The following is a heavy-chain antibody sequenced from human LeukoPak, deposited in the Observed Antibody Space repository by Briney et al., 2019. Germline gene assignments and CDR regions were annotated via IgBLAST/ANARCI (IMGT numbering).Heavy chain of an antibody. V-gene: IGHV1-18*04. D-gene: IGHD6-13*01. J-gene: IGHJ4*02. CDR1: GYNFIGYY. CDR2: ISAYNGNT. Sequence: ASVKVSCKASGYNFIGYYMHWVRQAPGQGLEWMGWISAYNGNTNYAQKLQGRVTMTTDTSTSTAYMELRSLRSDDTAVYYCARVLVAAAGTRLDYWGQGTLVTVSS. CDR3: ARVLVAAAGTRLDY.